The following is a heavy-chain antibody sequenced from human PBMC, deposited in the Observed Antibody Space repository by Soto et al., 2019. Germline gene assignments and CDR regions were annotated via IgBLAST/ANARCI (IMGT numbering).Heavy chain of an antibody. CDR3: AKEWGITSHLDY. J-gene: IGHJ4*02. CDR1: GFTFSNYA. D-gene: IGHD1-20*01. V-gene: IGHV3-23*01. CDR2: ISGSGGST. Sequence: EVQLLESGGGLVQPGGSLRLSCAASGFTFSNYAMNWVRQAPGKGLEWVSAISGSGGSTYYADSVKGRFTISRDNSKNTLYFVMNSLRAEDTAVYYCAKEWGITSHLDYWGQGTLVTVSS.